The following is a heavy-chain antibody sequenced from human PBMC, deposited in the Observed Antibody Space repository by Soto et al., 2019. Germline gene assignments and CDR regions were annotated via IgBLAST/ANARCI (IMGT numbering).Heavy chain of an antibody. V-gene: IGHV3-30-3*01. CDR2: ISYDGSNK. CDR1: GFTFSSYA. J-gene: IGHJ4*02. Sequence: GGSLRLSCAASGFTFSSYAMHWVRQAPGKGLEWVAVISYDGSNKYYADSVKGRFTISRDNSKNTLYLQMNSLRAEDTAVYYFARVRDIVVVVAAMDYWGQGTLVTVSS. D-gene: IGHD2-15*01. CDR3: ARVRDIVVVVAAMDY.